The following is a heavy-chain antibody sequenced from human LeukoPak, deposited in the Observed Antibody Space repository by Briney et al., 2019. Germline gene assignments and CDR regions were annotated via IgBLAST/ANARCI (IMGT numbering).Heavy chain of an antibody. V-gene: IGHV3-21*01. Sequence: GGNLRRSAAASGFSFSSHSMNWVRQAPGKGLEWVLSIGSSSSSISYAGSVKGRFTTSRDNAKNSLYRQMNSLRAEDTAVYYCARETGEAFDIWGQGTMVIVS. J-gene: IGHJ3*02. CDR2: IGSSSSSI. CDR3: ARETGEAFDI. CDR1: GFSFSSHS. D-gene: IGHD7-27*01.